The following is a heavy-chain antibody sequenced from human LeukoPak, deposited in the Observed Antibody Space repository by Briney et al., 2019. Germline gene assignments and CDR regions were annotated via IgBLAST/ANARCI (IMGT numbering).Heavy chain of an antibody. CDR3: AKQYIVTTWYWFGS. J-gene: IGHJ5*01. D-gene: IGHD4-17*01. V-gene: IGHV3-23*01. Sequence: GGSLRLSCAASGFTFNNYAMNWVRQAPGKGLEWVSAISGSGGSTNYADSVKGRFTISRDNSKNTLSLQMNSLRAEDTAVYYCAKQYIVTTWYWFGSWGQGTLVTVSS. CDR1: GFTFNNYA. CDR2: ISGSGGST.